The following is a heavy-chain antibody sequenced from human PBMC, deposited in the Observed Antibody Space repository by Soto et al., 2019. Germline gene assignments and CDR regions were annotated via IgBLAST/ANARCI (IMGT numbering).Heavy chain of an antibody. V-gene: IGHV3-33*01. Sequence: QPGGSLRLSCLASVFTFSDYGIHWGRQAPDKGLEWVAVVWFDGSIQYYGDSVKGRFTISRDNSNNTVDLQMNNLRAEDTAVYYCARVDFGGNSYYFDYWGQGTPVTVSS. CDR2: VWFDGSIQ. CDR1: VFTFSDYG. D-gene: IGHD1-7*01. J-gene: IGHJ4*02. CDR3: ARVDFGGNSYYFDY.